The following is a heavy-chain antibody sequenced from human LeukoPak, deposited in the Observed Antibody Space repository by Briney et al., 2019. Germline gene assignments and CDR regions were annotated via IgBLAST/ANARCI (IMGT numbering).Heavy chain of an antibody. J-gene: IGHJ5*02. CDR3: ARDGSKYQLLLHMVRGVKGFDP. CDR2: IYTSGST. Sequence: SQTLSLTCTVSGGSISSGSYYWSWIRQPAGKGLEWIGRIYTSGSTNYNPSLKSRVTISVDTSKNQFSLKLSSVTAADTAVYYCARDGSKYQLLLHMVRGVKGFDPWGQGTLVTVSS. V-gene: IGHV4-61*02. D-gene: IGHD3-10*01. CDR1: GGSISSGSYY.